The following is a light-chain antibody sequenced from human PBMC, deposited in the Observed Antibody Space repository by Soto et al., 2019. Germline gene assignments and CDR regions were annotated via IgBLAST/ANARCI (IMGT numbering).Light chain of an antibody. CDR3: HHYGNSVYT. Sequence: IVLTQSPGTLSWSPGESVTLSCRAAQIVSRTFLAWYQQKPGQAPKIIINGTSSSASGTPDRFSGSGSGTDFTLSISRLEPEDFAVYYCHHYGNSVYTFGQGTNLEIK. V-gene: IGKV3-20*01. CDR2: GTS. J-gene: IGKJ2*01. CDR1: QIVSRTF.